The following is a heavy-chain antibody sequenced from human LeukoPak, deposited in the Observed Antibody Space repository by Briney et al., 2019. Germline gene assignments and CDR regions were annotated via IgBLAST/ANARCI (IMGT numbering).Heavy chain of an antibody. CDR3: ARAIAVDRNWFDP. J-gene: IGHJ5*02. V-gene: IGHV1-2*02. CDR1: GYTFTGYY. CDR2: INPNSGGT. Sequence: ASVKASCKASGYTFTGYYMHWVRQAPGQGLEWMGWINPNSGGTNYAQKFQGRVTMTRDTSISTAYMELSRLRSDDTAVYYCARAIAVDRNWFDPWGQGTLVTVSS. D-gene: IGHD6-19*01.